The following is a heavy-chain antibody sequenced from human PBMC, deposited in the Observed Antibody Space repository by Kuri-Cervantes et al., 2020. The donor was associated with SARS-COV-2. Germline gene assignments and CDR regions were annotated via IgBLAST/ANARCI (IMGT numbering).Heavy chain of an antibody. CDR2: ISGSGGST. V-gene: IGHV3-23*01. CDR3: AKHRIDFRRSPLDHQYMDV. D-gene: IGHD3-3*01. J-gene: IGHJ6*03. CDR1: GFTFSNYA. Sequence: GGSLRLSCAASGFTFSNYAMTWVRQAPGKGLEWVSIISGSGGSTYYADSVRGRFSISRDNSKNTLYLQMNSLRAEDTAVYYCAKHRIDFRRSPLDHQYMDVWGKGTMVTVSS.